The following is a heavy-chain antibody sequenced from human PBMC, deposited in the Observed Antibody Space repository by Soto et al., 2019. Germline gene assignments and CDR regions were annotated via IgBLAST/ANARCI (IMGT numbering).Heavy chain of an antibody. Sequence: QLQLQESGSGLVKPSQTLSLTCAVSGGSISSGGYSWSWIRQPPGKGQEWIGYIYHSGSTDYNPALNSRVAVAGDRPKTQFSLKLCSVTAAHMSVDYCAITPDIWGQGRMVTVSS. CDR3: AITPDI. J-gene: IGHJ3*02. CDR2: IYHSGST. CDR1: GGSISSGGYS. V-gene: IGHV4-30-2*01.